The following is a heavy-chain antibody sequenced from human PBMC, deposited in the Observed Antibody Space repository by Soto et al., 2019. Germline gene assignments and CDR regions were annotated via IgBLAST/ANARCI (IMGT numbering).Heavy chain of an antibody. Sequence: GASVKVSCKASGGTFSSYAISWVRQAPGQGLEWMGGIIPIFGTANYAQKFQGRVTITADESTSTAYLELSSLRSEDTAVYYCARTGGVTTKGSNWFDPWGQGTLVTVSS. CDR1: GGTFSSYA. J-gene: IGHJ5*02. CDR2: IIPIFGTA. D-gene: IGHD4-17*01. CDR3: ARTGGVTTKGSNWFDP. V-gene: IGHV1-69*13.